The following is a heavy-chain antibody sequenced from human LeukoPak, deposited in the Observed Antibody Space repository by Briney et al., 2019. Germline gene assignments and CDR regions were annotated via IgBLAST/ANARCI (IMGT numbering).Heavy chain of an antibody. CDR1: GYSISSGYY. J-gene: IGHJ3*02. CDR2: IYYSGST. CDR3: ARDGFGWDIVVVPAAIVGAFDI. Sequence: SETLSLTCTVSGYSISSGYYWGWIRQPPGKGLEWIGSIYYSGSTYYNPSLKSRVTISVDTSKNQFSLKLSSVTAADTAVYYCARDGFGWDIVVVPAAIVGAFDIWGQGTMVTVSS. D-gene: IGHD2-2*01. V-gene: IGHV4-38-2*02.